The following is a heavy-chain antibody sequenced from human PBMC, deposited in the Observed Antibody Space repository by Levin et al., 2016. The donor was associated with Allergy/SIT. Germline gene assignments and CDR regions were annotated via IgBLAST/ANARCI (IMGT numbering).Heavy chain of an antibody. J-gene: IGHJ3*02. CDR1: GFTFSSYG. Sequence: GESLKISCAASGFTFSSYGMHWVRQAPGKGLEWVAVISYDGSNKYYADSVKGRFTISRDNSKNTLYLQMNSLRAEDTAVYYCAKVLLATVTTQPQAFDIWGQGTMVTVSS. CDR3: AKVLLATVTTQPQAFDI. V-gene: IGHV3-30*18. CDR2: ISYDGSNK. D-gene: IGHD4-17*01.